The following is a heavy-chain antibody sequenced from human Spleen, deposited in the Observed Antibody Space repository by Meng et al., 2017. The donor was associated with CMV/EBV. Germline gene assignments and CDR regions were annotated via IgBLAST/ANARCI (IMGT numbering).Heavy chain of an antibody. D-gene: IGHD3-3*01. V-gene: IGHV1-8*02. CDR2: MNPNSGNT. CDR3: ARYDFWSGPYYYYGMDV. CDR1: GYTFTGYY. J-gene: IGHJ6*02. Sequence: ASVKVSCKASGYTFTGYYMHWVRQATGQGLEWMGWMNPNSGNTGYAQKFQGRVTMTRNTSISTAYMELSSLRSEDTAVYYCARYDFWSGPYYYYGMDVWGQGTTVTVSS.